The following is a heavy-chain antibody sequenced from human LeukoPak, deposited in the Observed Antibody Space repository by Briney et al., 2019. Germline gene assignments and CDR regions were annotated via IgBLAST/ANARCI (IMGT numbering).Heavy chain of an antibody. Sequence: ASVKVSCKASGYTFTGYYMHWVRQAPGQGLEWMGWINPNSGGTNYAQKFQGRVTMTRDTSISTAYMELSRLRSDDTAVYYCARDRDFKDDILTGYLGYFDYWGQGTLVTVSS. CDR1: GYTFTGYY. CDR3: ARDRDFKDDILTGYLGYFDY. D-gene: IGHD3-9*01. CDR2: INPNSGGT. J-gene: IGHJ4*02. V-gene: IGHV1-2*02.